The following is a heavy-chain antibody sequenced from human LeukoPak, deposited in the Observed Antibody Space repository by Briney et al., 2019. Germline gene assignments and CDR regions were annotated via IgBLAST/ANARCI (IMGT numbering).Heavy chain of an antibody. D-gene: IGHD3-22*01. CDR1: GFTFSSYG. V-gene: IGHV3-30*03. Sequence: GGSLRLSCAASGFTFSSYGMHWVRQAPGKGLEWVAVISYDGSNKYYADSVKGRFTISRDNSKNTLYPQMNSLRAEDTAVYYCAREVSPSLHYYDSSGYPDYWGQGTLVTVSS. CDR2: ISYDGSNK. CDR3: AREVSPSLHYYDSSGYPDY. J-gene: IGHJ4*02.